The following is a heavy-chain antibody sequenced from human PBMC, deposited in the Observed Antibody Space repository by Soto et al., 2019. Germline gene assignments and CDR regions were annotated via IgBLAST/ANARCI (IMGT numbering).Heavy chain of an antibody. CDR1: GGSISSSNW. D-gene: IGHD6-19*01. V-gene: IGHV4-4*02. J-gene: IGHJ6*02. Sequence: PSETLSLTCAVSGGSISSSNWWSWVRQPPGKGLEWIGEIYHSGSTNYNPSLKGRVTISVDKSKNQFSLKLSSVTAADTAVYYCARLPIRAVAGTVYYYGMDVWGQGTTVTVSS. CDR2: IYHSGST. CDR3: ARLPIRAVAGTVYYYGMDV.